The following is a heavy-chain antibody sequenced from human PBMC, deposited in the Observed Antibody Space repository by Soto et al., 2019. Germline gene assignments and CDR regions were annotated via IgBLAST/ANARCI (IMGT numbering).Heavy chain of an antibody. CDR2: TYYRSKWYN. J-gene: IGHJ5*02. CDR1: GDSVSSNSAA. D-gene: IGHD6-13*01. Sequence: SQTLSLTCAISGDSVSSNSAAWNWIRQSPSRGLEWLGRTYYRSKWYNDYAVSVKSRITINPDTSKNQFSLQLNSVTPEDTAVYYCARGGIAAAGHLSGDWFDPWGQGTLVTVSS. V-gene: IGHV6-1*01. CDR3: ARGGIAAAGHLSGDWFDP.